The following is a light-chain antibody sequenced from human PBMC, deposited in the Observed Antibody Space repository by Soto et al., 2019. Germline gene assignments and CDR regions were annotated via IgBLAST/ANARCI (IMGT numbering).Light chain of an antibody. CDR3: LQDDNCPPT. V-gene: IGKV1-6*01. J-gene: IGKJ4*01. CDR2: DAS. Sequence: AVRMTQSPSSLDASLGDRGNMTCRASQGIGHDLGWYQQKPRKSPKVLIYDASSLQRGVPSRFSGRGSGTHLTLTISSLQPEDFLTYYCLQDDNCPPTFGGGTKVDIK. CDR1: QGIGHD.